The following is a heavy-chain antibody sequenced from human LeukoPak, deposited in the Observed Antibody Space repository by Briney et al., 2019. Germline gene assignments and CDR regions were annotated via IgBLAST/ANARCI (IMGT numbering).Heavy chain of an antibody. J-gene: IGHJ4*02. Sequence: GASVKVSCKASGYTFTSYGISWVRQAPGQGLEWMGWISAYNGNTNYAQKLHGRVTMTTDTSTSTAYMELRSLRSDDTAVYYCARGPRVLDILTGSPLNYWGQGTLVAVSS. CDR3: ARGPRVLDILTGSPLNY. D-gene: IGHD3-9*01. V-gene: IGHV1-18*01. CDR1: GYTFTSYG. CDR2: ISAYNGNT.